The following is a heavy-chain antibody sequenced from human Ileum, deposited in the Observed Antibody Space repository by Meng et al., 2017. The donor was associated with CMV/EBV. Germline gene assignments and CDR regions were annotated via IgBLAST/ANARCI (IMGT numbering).Heavy chain of an antibody. Sequence: ASVKVSCKASGYTFTSYGISWVRQAPGQGLEWMGWISAYNGNTNYAQKLQGRVTMTTDTSTSTAYMELRSLRSADTAVYYCARDSKPPLATYYDFWSGYHDFDYWGQGTLVTVSS. CDR2: ISAYNGNT. CDR1: GYTFTSYG. J-gene: IGHJ4*02. CDR3: ARDSKPPLATYYDFWSGYHDFDY. V-gene: IGHV1-18*01. D-gene: IGHD3-3*01.